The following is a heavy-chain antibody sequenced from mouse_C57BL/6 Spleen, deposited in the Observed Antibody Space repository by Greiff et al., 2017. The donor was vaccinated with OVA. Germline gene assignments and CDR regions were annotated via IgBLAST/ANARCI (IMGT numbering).Heavy chain of an antibody. D-gene: IGHD1-3*01. CDR3: ARTGLSGAMDY. Sequence: VQLQQSGAELVKPGASVKMSCKASGYTFTTYPIEWMKQNHGKSLEWIGNFHPYNDDTKYNEKFKGKATLTVETSSSTVYLELSRLTSDDAAIYYCARTGLSGAMDYWGQGTSVTVSS. J-gene: IGHJ4*01. CDR2: FHPYNDDT. V-gene: IGHV1-47*01. CDR1: GYTFTTYP.